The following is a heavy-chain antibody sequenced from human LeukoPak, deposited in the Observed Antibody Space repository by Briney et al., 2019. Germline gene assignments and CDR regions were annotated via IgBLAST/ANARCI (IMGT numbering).Heavy chain of an antibody. D-gene: IGHD6-25*01. CDR1: GAFISSSY. J-gene: IGHJ4*02. CDR2: IYYSGST. V-gene: IGHV4-59*01. CDR3: ARQRALTHCHFDY. Sequence: SETLSLTCTVAGAFISSSYWSWVRQHPGKGREWLGYIYYSGSTTYTPSLKSRVTISVDTSKNQFSLKLSSVTAADTVVYYCARQRALTHCHFDYWGQGTLVTVSS.